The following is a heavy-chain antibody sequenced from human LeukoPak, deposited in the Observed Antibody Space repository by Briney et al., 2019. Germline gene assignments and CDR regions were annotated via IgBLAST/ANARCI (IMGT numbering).Heavy chain of an antibody. J-gene: IGHJ4*02. V-gene: IGHV1-46*01. CDR2: INPSGGST. CDR1: GYTFTSYY. D-gene: IGHD3-22*01. CDR3: ARQSRFASSGYPFDY. Sequence: ASVTVSCKVAGYTFTSYYMHWVRQAPGQGLEWMGIINPSGGSTSYAQKCQGRVTMTRDTSTSTVYMELSSLRSEDTAVYYCARQSRFASSGYPFDYWGQGTLVTVSS.